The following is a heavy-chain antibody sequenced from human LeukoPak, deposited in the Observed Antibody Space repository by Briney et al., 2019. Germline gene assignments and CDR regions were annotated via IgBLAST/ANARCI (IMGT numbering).Heavy chain of an antibody. CDR3: ARSTGPIDY. V-gene: IGHV6-1*01. J-gene: IGHJ4*02. CDR2: TYYRSKWYT. D-gene: IGHD1-1*01. CDR1: GGSVSSNSAA. Sequence: SQTLSLTCAISGGSVSSNSAAWNWIRQSPSRGLEWLGRTYYRSKWYTYYAVSVKSRISMNRDTSKNQISLQLNSVTPEDTAVYYCARSTGPIDYWGQGTLVTVSS.